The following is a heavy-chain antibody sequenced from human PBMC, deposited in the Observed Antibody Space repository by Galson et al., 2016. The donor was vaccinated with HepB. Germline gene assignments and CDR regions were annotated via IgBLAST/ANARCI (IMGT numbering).Heavy chain of an antibody. CDR2: ISSGGDT. Sequence: SLRLSCAASGFSIRNNYMSWVRQAPGKGLEWVSVISSGGDTSYAGSVKGRFTMSRDISKNTLYLQMNSLTVDDTAVYFCARDVRSAVAQSGMDVWGQGTTVAVSS. V-gene: IGHV3-53*01. CDR3: ARDVRSAVAQSGMDV. J-gene: IGHJ6*02. D-gene: IGHD6-19*01. CDR1: GFSIRNNY.